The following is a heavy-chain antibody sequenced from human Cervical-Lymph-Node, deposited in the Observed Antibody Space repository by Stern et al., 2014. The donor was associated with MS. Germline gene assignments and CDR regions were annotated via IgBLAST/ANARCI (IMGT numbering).Heavy chain of an antibody. CDR1: EYTHNNYL. J-gene: IGHJ6*02. V-gene: IGHV1-46*02. Sequence: QVQLVQSGSEVKKPGASVKVSCKASEYTHNNYLIHWVRQAPGQRPEWMGVINPSGGTNYAQKVQDRVTMTTDASTSTFYMELSRLRSEDTAVYYCAVRYCSGGRCYSVPDVWGQGTTVIVSS. D-gene: IGHD2-15*01. CDR3: AVRYCSGGRCYSVPDV. CDR2: INPSGGT.